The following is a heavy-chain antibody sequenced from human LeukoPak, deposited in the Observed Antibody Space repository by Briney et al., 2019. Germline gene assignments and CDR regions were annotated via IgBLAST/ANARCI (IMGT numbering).Heavy chain of an antibody. J-gene: IGHJ5*02. CDR1: GGSISSGGYS. CDR2: IYHSGST. V-gene: IGHV4-30-2*01. Sequence: SETLSLTCAVSGGSISSGGYSWSWIRQPPGKGLEWIGYIYHSGSTYHNPSLKSRVTISVDRSKNQFSLKLSSVTAADTAVYYCATLSIMITFGGVSAWFDPWGQGTLVTVSS. D-gene: IGHD3-16*01. CDR3: ATLSIMITFGGVSAWFDP.